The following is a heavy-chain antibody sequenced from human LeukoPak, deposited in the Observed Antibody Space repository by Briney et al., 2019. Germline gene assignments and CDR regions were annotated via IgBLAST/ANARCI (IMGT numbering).Heavy chain of an antibody. V-gene: IGHV3-11*05. J-gene: IGHJ4*02. CDR1: GFTFSDYY. D-gene: IGHD6-19*01. Sequence: PGGSLRLSCAASGFTFSDYYMSWIRQAPGKGLEWVSYISSSSSYTNYADSVKGRFTISRDNAKNSLYLQMNSLRAEDTALYYCARDSDEQWLVLDYWGQGTLVTVSS. CDR3: ARDSDEQWLVLDY. CDR2: ISSSSSYT.